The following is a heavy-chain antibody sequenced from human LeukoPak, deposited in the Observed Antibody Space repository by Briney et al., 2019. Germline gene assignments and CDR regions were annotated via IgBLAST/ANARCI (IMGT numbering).Heavy chain of an antibody. V-gene: IGHV4-34*01. J-gene: IGHJ4*02. CDR3: ARRQRSRFDY. Sequence: AETLSLTCAGYGGSFSGYYWSWIRQPPGKGLEWIGEINHSGSTNYNPSLRSRVTISLDTSKNQFSLKLNAVTATDTAVYYCARRQRSRFDYWGKGTLVTVS. CDR2: INHSGST. CDR1: GGSFSGYY.